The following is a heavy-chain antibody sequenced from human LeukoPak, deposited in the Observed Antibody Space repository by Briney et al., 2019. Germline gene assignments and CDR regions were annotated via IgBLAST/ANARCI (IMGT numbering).Heavy chain of an antibody. Sequence: ASVKVSCKASGGTFSSYAISWVRQAPGQRLEWMGWINAGNGNTKYSQKFQGRVTITRDTSASTAYMELSSLRSEDTAVYYCARRGYGDYVRFDYWGQGTLVTVSS. V-gene: IGHV1-3*01. CDR3: ARRGYGDYVRFDY. J-gene: IGHJ4*02. CDR1: GGTFSSYA. CDR2: INAGNGNT. D-gene: IGHD4-17*01.